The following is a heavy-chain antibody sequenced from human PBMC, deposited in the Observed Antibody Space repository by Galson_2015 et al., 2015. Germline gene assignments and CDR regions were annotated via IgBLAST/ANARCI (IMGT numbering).Heavy chain of an antibody. CDR1: GYTFTSYG. J-gene: IGHJ4*02. Sequence: SVKVSCKASGYTFTSYGISWVRQAPGQGLEWMGWISAYNGNTNYAQKLQGRVTMTTDTSTSTAYMELRSLRSDDTAVYYCARAGEDIVVVPASFDYWGQGTLVTVSS. CDR2: ISAYNGNT. D-gene: IGHD2-2*01. CDR3: ARAGEDIVVVPASFDY. V-gene: IGHV1-18*01.